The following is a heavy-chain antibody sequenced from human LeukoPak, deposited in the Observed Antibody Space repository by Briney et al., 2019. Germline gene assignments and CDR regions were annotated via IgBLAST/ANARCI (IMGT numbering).Heavy chain of an antibody. CDR3: ARDLFGGTYLGVFDY. CDR2: ISYDGSNK. D-gene: IGHD1-26*01. Sequence: GGSLRLSCAASGFTFSSYAMHWVRQAPGKGLEWVAVISYDGSNKYYADSVKGRFTISRDNSKNTLYLQMNNLRTEDTAVYYCARDLFGGTYLGVFDYWGQGTLVTVSS. J-gene: IGHJ4*02. V-gene: IGHV3-30*14. CDR1: GFTFSSYA.